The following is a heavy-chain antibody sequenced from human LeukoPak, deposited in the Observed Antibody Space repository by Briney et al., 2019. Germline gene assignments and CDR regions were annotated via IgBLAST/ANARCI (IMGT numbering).Heavy chain of an antibody. CDR1: GGPFSGYY. D-gene: IGHD2-2*02. J-gene: IGHJ6*02. CDR2: INHSGST. Sequence: SETLSLTCAVYGGPFSGYYWSWIRQPPGKGLEWIGEINHSGSTNYNPSLKSRVTISVDTSKNQFSLKLSSVTAADTAVYYCARLRVVVPAAIKGAYGMDVWGQGTTVTVSS. CDR3: ARLRVVVPAAIKGAYGMDV. V-gene: IGHV4-34*01.